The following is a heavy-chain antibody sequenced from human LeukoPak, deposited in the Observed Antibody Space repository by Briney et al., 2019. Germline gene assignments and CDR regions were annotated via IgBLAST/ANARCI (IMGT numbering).Heavy chain of an antibody. CDR3: ARAIPYSDNYIWYFDS. J-gene: IGHJ4*02. CDR2: INQDASEK. V-gene: IGHV3-7*01. CDR1: GFTFSTYK. D-gene: IGHD4/OR15-4a*01. Sequence: GGSLRLSCVASGFTFSTYKMTWVRQAPGKGLEWVANINQDASEKTYLDSVKGRFTISRDNAKNPLYLQMNSLRVEDTAVYYCARAIPYSDNYIWYFDSWGQGTLVTVSS.